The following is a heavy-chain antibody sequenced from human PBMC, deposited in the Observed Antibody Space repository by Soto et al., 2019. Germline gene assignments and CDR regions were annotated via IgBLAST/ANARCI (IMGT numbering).Heavy chain of an antibody. D-gene: IGHD3-3*01. V-gene: IGHV1-2*02. J-gene: IGHJ6*02. CDR3: ARDPRPPSGWLGFWEYGMDV. Sequence: QVHLVQSGAEVKKPGASVKVSCKASGYTFTGNYIHWVRQAPGQGREWMGWVNPDNGGTTSTQKFQGRVTMTRDTSGTTAYLELTRLTSDDTAVYYCARDPRPPSGWLGFWEYGMDVWGQGTTVTVSS. CDR1: GYTFTGNY. CDR2: VNPDNGGT.